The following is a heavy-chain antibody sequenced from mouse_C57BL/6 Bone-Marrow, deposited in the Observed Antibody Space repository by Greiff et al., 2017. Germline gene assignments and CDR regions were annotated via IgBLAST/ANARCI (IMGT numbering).Heavy chain of an antibody. D-gene: IGHD2-4*01. J-gene: IGHJ4*01. CDR1: GYAFSSSW. CDR3: ARRRYYDYDGVYYAMDY. CDR2: IYPGDGDT. Sequence: VQLQQSGPELVKPGASVKISCKASGYAFSSSWMNWVKQRPGKGLEWIGRIYPGDGDTNYNGKFKGKATLTADKSSSTAYMQLSSLTSEDSAVYFCARRRYYDYDGVYYAMDYWGQGTSVTVSS. V-gene: IGHV1-82*01.